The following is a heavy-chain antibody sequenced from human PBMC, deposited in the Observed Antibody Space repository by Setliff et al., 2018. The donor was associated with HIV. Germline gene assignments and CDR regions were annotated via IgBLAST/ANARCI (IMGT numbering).Heavy chain of an antibody. Sequence: SETLSLTCTVSNASINSYYWSWIRQPAGRALEWIGRIYFSGRTNYNPSLKSQIKMSIDTSKNQFSLNLSSVTAADTAIYFCARDPYCSGDGCFRYYQHWGRGALVTV. V-gene: IGHV4-4*07. CDR3: ARDPYCSGDGCFRYYQH. J-gene: IGHJ1*01. CDR2: IYFSGRT. D-gene: IGHD2-15*01. CDR1: NASINSYY.